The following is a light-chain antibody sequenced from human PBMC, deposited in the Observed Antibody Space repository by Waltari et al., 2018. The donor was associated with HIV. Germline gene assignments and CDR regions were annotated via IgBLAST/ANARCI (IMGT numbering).Light chain of an antibody. CDR3: QQFGSSPRT. CDR2: GTS. Sequence: EIVLTQSPGTLSLSPGEAATLSGGASQSLRSIYVGWHQQRPGQAPRLLVHGTSNRATGIPDRFRSSGSGTNFTLTIIRLEPEDFAVYYCQQFGSSPRTFGQGTRLEIK. V-gene: IGKV3-20*01. J-gene: IGKJ5*01. CDR1: QSLRSIY.